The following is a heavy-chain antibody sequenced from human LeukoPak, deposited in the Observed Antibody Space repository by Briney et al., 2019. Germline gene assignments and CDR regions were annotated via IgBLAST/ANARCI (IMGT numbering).Heavy chain of an antibody. J-gene: IGHJ4*02. CDR1: GFTFSSYA. D-gene: IGHD3-16*02. CDR3: ARGGVIHDY. V-gene: IGHV4-34*01. Sequence: PGGSLRLSCTASGFTFSSYAMSWIRQPPGKGLEWIGEINHSGSTNYNPSLKSRVTISVDTSKNQFSLKLSSVTAADTAVYYCARGGVIHDYWGQGTLVTVSS. CDR2: INHSGST.